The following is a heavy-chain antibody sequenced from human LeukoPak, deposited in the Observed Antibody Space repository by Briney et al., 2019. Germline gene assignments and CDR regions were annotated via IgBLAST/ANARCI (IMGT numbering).Heavy chain of an antibody. D-gene: IGHD3-3*01. CDR2: ISPYNDNT. CDR3: ARSLRPYYDFWSGYNWFDP. V-gene: IGHV1-8*02. J-gene: IGHJ5*02. CDR1: GYTFTSNG. Sequence: ASVKVSCKASGYTFTSNGISWVRQAPGQGLEWMGWISPYNDNTKYAQKFQGRVTMTRNTSVSTAYMELSSLRSEDTAVYYCARSLRPYYDFWSGYNWFDPWGQGTLVTVSS.